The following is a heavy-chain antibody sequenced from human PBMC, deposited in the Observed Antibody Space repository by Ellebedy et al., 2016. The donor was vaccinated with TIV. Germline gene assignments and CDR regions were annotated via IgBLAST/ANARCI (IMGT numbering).Heavy chain of an antibody. CDR2: INHSGST. D-gene: IGHD5-18*01. CDR1: GGSFSGYY. CDR3: ARDLEDTAMVDPRGGFDP. J-gene: IGHJ5*02. V-gene: IGHV4-34*01. Sequence: SETLSLTXAVYGGSFSGYYWSWIRQPPGKGLEWIGEINHSGSTNYNPSLKSRVTISVDTSKNQFSLKLSSVTAADTAVYYCARDLEDTAMVDPRGGFDPWGQGTLVTVSS.